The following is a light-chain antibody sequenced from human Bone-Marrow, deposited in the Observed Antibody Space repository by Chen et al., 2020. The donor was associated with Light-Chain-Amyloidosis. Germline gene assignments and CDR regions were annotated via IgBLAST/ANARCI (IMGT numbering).Light chain of an antibody. J-gene: IGKJ1*01. Sequence: DAVMTQSPLSLPVTLGQPASISCRSSQSLVDSDGNTYLSWFQQRPGQSPRRLIYKVSNRDSGVPDRCSGSGSGTDFTLKIGRVEAEDVGVYYCMQGTHWPPVTFGQGTKVEIK. CDR2: KVS. V-gene: IGKV2-30*01. CDR1: QSLVDSDGNTY. CDR3: MQGTHWPPVT.